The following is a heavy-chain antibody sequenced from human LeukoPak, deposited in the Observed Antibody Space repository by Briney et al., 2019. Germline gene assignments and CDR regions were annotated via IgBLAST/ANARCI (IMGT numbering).Heavy chain of an antibody. D-gene: IGHD1-26*01. Sequence: GGSLRLSCAASGFTFSSYWMSWVRQAPGKGLEWVGRTRNEANIYTTKYAASVKGRFTISRDDSKNSLYLQMNSLKTEDTAVYYCASPVGATTVRAFDIWGQGTMVTVSS. CDR1: GFTFSSYW. CDR2: TRNEANIYTT. CDR3: ASPVGATTVRAFDI. J-gene: IGHJ3*02. V-gene: IGHV3-72*01.